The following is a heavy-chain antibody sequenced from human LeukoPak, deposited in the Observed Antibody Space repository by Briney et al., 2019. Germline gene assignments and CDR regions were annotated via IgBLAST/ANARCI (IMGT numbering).Heavy chain of an antibody. J-gene: IGHJ6*02. V-gene: IGHV1-3*01. CDR1: GYTFTKYA. Sequence: ASVKVSCTASGYTFTKYARQWVRQAPGQRLQWMGWINADNGNRKFSQKFQGRVTISRDTSASTVYMELSSLRSEDTAVYSCARDGAAAGRLDYGLDVWGQGTTVTVSS. CDR3: ARDGAAAGRLDYGLDV. CDR2: INADNGNR. D-gene: IGHD6-13*01.